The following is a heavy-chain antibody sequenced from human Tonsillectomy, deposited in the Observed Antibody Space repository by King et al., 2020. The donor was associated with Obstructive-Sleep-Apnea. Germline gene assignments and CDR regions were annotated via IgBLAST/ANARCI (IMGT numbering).Heavy chain of an antibody. Sequence: VQLVESGGGVVQPGRSLRLSCAASGFTFRNYAIHWVRQAPGKGLEWVAVISYDGSNKDYADSVKGRFTISRDNSKNTLYLQMNSLRAEDTAVYYCARDLPHHGDYGSGMDVWGQGTTVTVSS. V-gene: IGHV3-30*04. CDR1: GFTFRNYA. CDR2: ISYDGSNK. CDR3: ARDLPHHGDYGSGMDV. D-gene: IGHD4-17*01. J-gene: IGHJ6*02.